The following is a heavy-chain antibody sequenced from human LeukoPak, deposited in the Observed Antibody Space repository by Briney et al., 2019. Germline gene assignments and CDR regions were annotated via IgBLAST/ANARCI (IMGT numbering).Heavy chain of an antibody. CDR2: IYYTGSN. J-gene: IGHJ5*01. CDR3: AGTAYSSGYFTDWSAS. V-gene: IGHV4-59*03. D-gene: IGHD3-22*01. Sequence: AETLSLTCSISGGSITTHYWSWIRQPPGKGLEWVAYIYYTGSNKYNPSLKSRITISVNQSKNTFSLKLSSVTPAETAVYYCAGTAYSSGYFTDWSASWGQGTLVTVSS. CDR1: GGSITTHY.